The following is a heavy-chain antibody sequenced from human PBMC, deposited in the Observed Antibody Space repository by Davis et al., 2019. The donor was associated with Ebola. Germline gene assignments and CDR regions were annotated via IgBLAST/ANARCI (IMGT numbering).Heavy chain of an antibody. V-gene: IGHV4-59*12. CDR3: ARCYGDYGVDY. Sequence: SETLSLTCTVSGGSISNYYWSWIRQPPGKGLEWIGYIYYSGTTNYNPSLKSRVTISVDTSKNQFSLKLSSVTAADTAVYYCARCYGDYGVDYWGQGTLVTVSS. CDR1: GGSISNYY. J-gene: IGHJ4*02. D-gene: IGHD4-17*01. CDR2: IYYSGTT.